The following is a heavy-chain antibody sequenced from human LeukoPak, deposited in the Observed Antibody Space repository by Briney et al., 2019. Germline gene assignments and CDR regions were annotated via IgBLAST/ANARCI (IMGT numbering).Heavy chain of an antibody. J-gene: IGHJ5*02. CDR2: IYYSGST. Sequence: SETLSLTCAVSGGSISSGDYYWSWIRQPPGKGLGWIGYIYYSGSTYYNPSLKSRVTISVDTSKNQFSLKLSSVTVADTAVYYCARDRTPGMGWFDPWGQGTLVTVSS. CDR3: ARDRTPGMGWFDP. CDR1: GGSISSGDYY. V-gene: IGHV4-30-4*01. D-gene: IGHD4-23*01.